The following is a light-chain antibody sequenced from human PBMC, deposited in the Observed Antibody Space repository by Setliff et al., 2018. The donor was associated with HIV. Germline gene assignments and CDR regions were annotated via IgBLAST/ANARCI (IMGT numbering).Light chain of an antibody. CDR3: SSYSSSSTLYV. CDR2: QVS. Sequence: QSVLPQPASVSGSPGQSITISCTGTSNDIGTYSYVSWYQQHPGKAPKLMIFQVSNRPSGISNRFSGSKSGNTASLTISGLQPEDEADYYCSSYSSSSTLYVFGTGTKVTVL. CDR1: SNDIGTYSY. J-gene: IGLJ1*01. V-gene: IGLV2-14*01.